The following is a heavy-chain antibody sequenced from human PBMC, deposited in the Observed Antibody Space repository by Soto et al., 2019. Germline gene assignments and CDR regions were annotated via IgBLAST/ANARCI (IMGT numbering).Heavy chain of an antibody. CDR3: ARHIAVSGTRGFDF. D-gene: IGHD6-19*01. Sequence: QVQLQESGPGLMKPSGTPSLTCAVSGGSISANWWSWVRQPPGKGLEWIGEIYHNGRTNYNPSLKNRVTMSVDKSQNYFSLNLNSVTAADTAVYYCARHIAVSGTRGFDFWGQGTLVTVSS. J-gene: IGHJ4*02. CDR2: IYHNGRT. CDR1: GGSISANW. V-gene: IGHV4-4*02.